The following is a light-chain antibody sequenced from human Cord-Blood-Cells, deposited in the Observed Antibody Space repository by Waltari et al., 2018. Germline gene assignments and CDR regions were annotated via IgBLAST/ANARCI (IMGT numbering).Light chain of an antibody. V-gene: IGKV3-11*01. Sequence: EIVLTQSPATLSLSPGVRAPLSCRASQSVSSYLAWYQQKPGQAPRLLIYDASNRATGIPARFSGSGSGTDFTLTISSLEPEDFAVYYCQQRSNWPPTFGPGTKVDIK. CDR3: QQRSNWPPT. CDR2: DAS. J-gene: IGKJ3*01. CDR1: QSVSSY.